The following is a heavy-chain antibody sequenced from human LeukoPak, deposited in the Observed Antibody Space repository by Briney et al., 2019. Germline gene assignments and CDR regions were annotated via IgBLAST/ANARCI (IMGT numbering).Heavy chain of an antibody. Sequence: ASVKVSCKASGGTFSSYAISWVRQAPGQGLEWMGRIIPILGIANYAQKFQGRVTITADKSTSTAYTELSSLRSEDTAVYYCAGVASGSGWFSLDYWGQGTLVTVSS. J-gene: IGHJ4*02. D-gene: IGHD6-19*01. V-gene: IGHV1-69*04. CDR3: AGVASGSGWFSLDY. CDR2: IIPILGIA. CDR1: GGTFSSYA.